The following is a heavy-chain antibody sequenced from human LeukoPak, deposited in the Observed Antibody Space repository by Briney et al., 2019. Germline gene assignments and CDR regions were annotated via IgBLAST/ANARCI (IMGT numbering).Heavy chain of an antibody. CDR1: GGSISSYY. V-gene: IGHV4-59*05. J-gene: IGHJ4*02. CDR3: ARTVYCSSTSCSSEEFDY. Sequence: PSETLSLTCTVSGGSISSYYWSWIRQPPGKGLEWIGSIYYSGSTYYNPSLKSRVTISVDTSKNQFSLKLSSVTAADTAVYYCARTVYCSSTSCSSEEFDYWGQGTLVTVSS. CDR2: IYYSGST. D-gene: IGHD2-2*01.